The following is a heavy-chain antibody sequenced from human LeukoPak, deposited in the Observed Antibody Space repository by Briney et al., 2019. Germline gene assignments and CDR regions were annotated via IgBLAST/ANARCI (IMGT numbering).Heavy chain of an antibody. D-gene: IGHD2-15*01. V-gene: IGHV4-61*01. CDR3: ARDPMAVAATLDAFDI. Sequence: SETLSLTCTVSGGSVSSGSYYWSWIRQPPGKGLEWIGYIYYSGSTNYNPSLKSRVTISVGTSKNQFSLKLSSVTAADTAVYYCARDPMAVAATLDAFDIWGQGTMVTVSS. CDR2: IYYSGST. CDR1: GGSVSSGSYY. J-gene: IGHJ3*02.